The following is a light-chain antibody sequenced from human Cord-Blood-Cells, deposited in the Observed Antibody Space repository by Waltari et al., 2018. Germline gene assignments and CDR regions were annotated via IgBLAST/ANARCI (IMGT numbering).Light chain of an antibody. J-gene: IGKJ4*01. CDR1: QSVRSN. CDR2: GAF. CDR3: QQYNNWPLT. V-gene: IGKV3-15*01. Sequence: EIVMTQSPATLSVSPGERATLSCRASQSVRSNLAWYQQKPGQAPRLLIYGAFTMATGIPARFSGSGSGTEFTLTISSLQSEDFAVYYCQQYNNWPLTFGGGTKVEIK.